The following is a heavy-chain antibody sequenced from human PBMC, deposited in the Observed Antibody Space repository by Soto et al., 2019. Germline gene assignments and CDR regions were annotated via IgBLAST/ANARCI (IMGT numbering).Heavy chain of an antibody. J-gene: IGHJ6*02. Sequence: SVKVSCKASGGTFSSYAISWVRQAPGQGLEWMGGIIPIFDTANYAQKFQGRVTITADESTSTAYMELSSLRSEDTAVYYCARGGYCSGGSCCSYYYGMDVWGQGTTVTVSS. CDR3: ARGGYCSGGSCCSYYYGMDV. V-gene: IGHV1-69*13. D-gene: IGHD2-15*01. CDR1: GGTFSSYA. CDR2: IIPIFDTA.